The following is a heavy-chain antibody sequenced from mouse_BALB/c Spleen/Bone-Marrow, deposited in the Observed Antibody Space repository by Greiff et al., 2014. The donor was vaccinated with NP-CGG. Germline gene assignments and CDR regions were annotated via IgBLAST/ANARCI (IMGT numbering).Heavy chain of an antibody. J-gene: IGHJ4*01. D-gene: IGHD1-1*01. CDR3: ARNLLLRRAMGY. V-gene: IGHV2-2*02. Sequence: QVQLQQSGPGLVQPSQSLSITCTVSGFSLTSYGVHWVRQSPGKGLEWLGVIWSGGSADYNAAFISRLSISKDNSKSQVFFKMNSLQANDTAIYYCARNLLLRRAMGYWGQGTSVTVSS. CDR2: IWSGGSA. CDR1: GFSLTSYG.